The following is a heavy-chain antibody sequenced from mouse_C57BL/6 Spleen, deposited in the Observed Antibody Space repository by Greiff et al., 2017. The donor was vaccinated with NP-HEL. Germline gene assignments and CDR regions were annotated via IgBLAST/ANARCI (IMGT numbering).Heavy chain of an antibody. J-gene: IGHJ1*03. V-gene: IGHV1-81*01. CDR1: GYTFTSYG. D-gene: IGHD1-1*01. CDR3: ARRGTTVVATHWYFDV. CDR2: IYPRSGNT. Sequence: QVQLKQSGAELARPGASVKLSCKASGYTFTSYGISWVKQRTGQGLEWIGEIYPRSGNTYYNEKFKGKATLTADKSSSTAYMELRSLTSEDSAVYFCARRGTTVVATHWYFDVWGTGTTVTVSS.